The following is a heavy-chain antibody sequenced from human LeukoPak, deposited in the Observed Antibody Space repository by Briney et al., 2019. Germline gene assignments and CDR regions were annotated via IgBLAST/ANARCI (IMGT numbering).Heavy chain of an antibody. CDR1: GFTFSTYA. J-gene: IGHJ3*02. CDR3: AKDLGSSSWEGFDI. D-gene: IGHD6-13*01. V-gene: IGHV3-23*01. CDR2: IIGSGGTT. Sequence: GGSLRLSCAASGFTFSTYAMNWVRQAPGKGLEWVSVIIGSGGTTDYADSVKGRFTISRDNSKNTLYLQMNSLRAEDTAVYYCAKDLGSSSWEGFDIWGQGTMVTVSS.